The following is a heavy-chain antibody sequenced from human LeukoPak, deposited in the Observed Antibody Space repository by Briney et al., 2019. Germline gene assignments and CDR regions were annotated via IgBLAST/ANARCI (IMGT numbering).Heavy chain of an antibody. V-gene: IGHV3-11*04. CDR3: ARGVRYFDWLLPRGWFDP. CDR1: GFTFSDYY. J-gene: IGHJ5*02. CDR2: ISSSGSTI. D-gene: IGHD3-9*01. Sequence: PGGSLRLSCAASGFTFSDYYMSWIRQAPGKGLEWVSYISSSGSTIYYADSVKGGFTISRDNAKNSLYLQMNSLRAEDTAVYYCARGVRYFDWLLPRGWFDPWGQGTLVTVSS.